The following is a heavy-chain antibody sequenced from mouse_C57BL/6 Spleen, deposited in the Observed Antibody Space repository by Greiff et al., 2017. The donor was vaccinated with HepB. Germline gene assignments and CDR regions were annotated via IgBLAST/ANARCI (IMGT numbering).Heavy chain of an antibody. J-gene: IGHJ4*01. CDR3: AREGRRDAMDY. V-gene: IGHV5-4*01. Sequence: EVKLVESGGGLVKPGGSLKLSCAASGFTFSSYAMSWVRQTPEKRLEWVATISDGGSYTYYPANVKGRFTIARDNAKNNLYLQMSHLKSEDTAMYYCAREGRRDAMDYWGQGTSVTVSS. CDR2: ISDGGSYT. CDR1: GFTFSSYA.